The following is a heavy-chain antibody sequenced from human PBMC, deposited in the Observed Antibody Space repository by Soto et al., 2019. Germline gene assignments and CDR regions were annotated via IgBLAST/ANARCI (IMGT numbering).Heavy chain of an antibody. J-gene: IGHJ5*02. D-gene: IGHD3-9*01. V-gene: IGHV2-5*02. CDR2: IYWDDDK. Sequence: SGPTLVKPTQTLTLTCTFSGFSLSTSGVGVGWIRQPPGKALEWLALIYWDDDKRYSPSLKSRLTITKDTSKNQVVLTMTNMDPVDTATYYCAHFKDILTGYYIYNWFDPWGQGTLVTVSS. CDR3: AHFKDILTGYYIYNWFDP. CDR1: GFSLSTSGVG.